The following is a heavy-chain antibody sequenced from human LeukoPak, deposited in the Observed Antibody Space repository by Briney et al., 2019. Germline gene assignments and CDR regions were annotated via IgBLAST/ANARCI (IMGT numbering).Heavy chain of an antibody. CDR1: GYTFTSYA. J-gene: IGHJ4*02. CDR3: ARGNRGSCDY. D-gene: IGHD2-2*01. CDR2: INTNTGNP. Sequence: ASVKVSCKASGYTFTSYAMNWVRQAPGQGLEWVGRINTNTGNPTYAHAFTGRFVFSLDTSVSTAYLQISGLKAEDTAVYYCARGNRGSCDYWGQGTLVTVSS. V-gene: IGHV7-4-1*02.